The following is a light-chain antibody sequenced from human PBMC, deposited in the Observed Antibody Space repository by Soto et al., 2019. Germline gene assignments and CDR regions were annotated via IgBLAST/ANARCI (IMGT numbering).Light chain of an antibody. CDR2: AAS. V-gene: IGKV3-20*01. Sequence: ENVMTQSPGTLSLAPGESATLSCRASQSVGSNIAWYQQRPGQAPRLLIYAASTRAPGIPDRFSDRGSGTDFSLSISRLQPEDVAFYHCQQYGTSRITFGQGTRLEI. CDR3: QQYGTSRIT. CDR1: QSVGSN. J-gene: IGKJ5*01.